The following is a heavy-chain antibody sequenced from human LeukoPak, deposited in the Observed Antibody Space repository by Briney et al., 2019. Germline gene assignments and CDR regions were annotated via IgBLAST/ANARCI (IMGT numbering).Heavy chain of an antibody. CDR3: ASLRRFDP. CDR2: IYYSGST. V-gene: IGHV4-39*07. J-gene: IGHJ5*02. Sequence: PSETLPLTCTVSGGSISSSSYYWGWIRQPPGKGLEWIGSIYYSGSTYYNPSLKSRVTISVDTSKNQFSLKLSSVTAADTAVYYCASLRRFDPWGQGTLVTDSS. CDR1: GGSISSSSYY.